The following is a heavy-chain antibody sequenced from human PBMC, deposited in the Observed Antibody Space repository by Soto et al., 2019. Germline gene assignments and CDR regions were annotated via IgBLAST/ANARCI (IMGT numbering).Heavy chain of an antibody. CDR3: ARDPAATPDYYDSSGPPNWFDP. CDR1: GFTFSDYY. D-gene: IGHD3-22*01. V-gene: IGHV3-11*01. CDR2: ISSSGSTI. J-gene: IGHJ5*02. Sequence: PGGSLRLSCAASGFTFSDYYMSWIRQAPGKGLEWVSYISSSGSTIYYADSVKGRFTISRDNAKNSLYLQMNSLRAEDTAVYYCARDPAATPDYYDSSGPPNWFDPWGQGTLVTVSS.